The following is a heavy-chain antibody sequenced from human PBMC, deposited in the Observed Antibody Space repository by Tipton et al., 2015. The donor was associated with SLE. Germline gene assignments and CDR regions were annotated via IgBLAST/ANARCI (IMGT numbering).Heavy chain of an antibody. CDR3: ASGLGSAAGTGYFQH. CDR1: GGSISTYY. J-gene: IGHJ1*01. CDR2: IYYTGST. D-gene: IGHD6-13*01. Sequence: TLSLTCTVSGGSISTYYWNWIRQPPGKGLEWIGFIYYTGSTNYNPSLKSRVTISVDTSKKQFSLKVNSVTAADTAVYYCASGLGSAAGTGYFQHWGQGTLVNVSS. V-gene: IGHV4-59*07.